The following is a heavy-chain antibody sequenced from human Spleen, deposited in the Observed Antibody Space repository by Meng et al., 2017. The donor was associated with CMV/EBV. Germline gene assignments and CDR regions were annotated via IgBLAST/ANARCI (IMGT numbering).Heavy chain of an antibody. Sequence: GGSLRLSCAASGFTVSNYWMSWVRQAPGKELEWVASINQDGSEKHYMDSVKGRFTISRDKPKNTLLLQMTYQRIEDTAIYYCARAGRMDNALDNDGMDVWGQGTTVTVSS. CDR3: ARAGRMDNALDNDGMDV. D-gene: IGHD2-2*03. J-gene: IGHJ6*02. V-gene: IGHV3-7*03. CDR1: GFTVSNYW. CDR2: INQDGSEK.